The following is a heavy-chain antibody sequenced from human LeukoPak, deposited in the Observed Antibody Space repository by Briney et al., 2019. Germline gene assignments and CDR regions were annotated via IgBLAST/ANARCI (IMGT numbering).Heavy chain of an antibody. D-gene: IGHD1-26*01. J-gene: IGHJ4*02. CDR1: GGSISSYY. Sequence: SETLSLTCTVSGGSISSYYWSWIRQPPGKGLEWIGYIYTSGSTNYNPSLKSRVTISVDTPKNQFSLKLSSVTAADTAVYYCARQGYPGIVGAYFDYWGQGTLVTVSS. V-gene: IGHV4-4*09. CDR3: ARQGYPGIVGAYFDY. CDR2: IYTSGST.